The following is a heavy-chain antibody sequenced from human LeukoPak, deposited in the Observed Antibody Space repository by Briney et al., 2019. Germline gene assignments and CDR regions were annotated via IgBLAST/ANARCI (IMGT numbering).Heavy chain of an antibody. Sequence: SETLSLTCTVSGGSISSYYWSWIRQPPGKGLEWIGYIYYSGSTYYNPSLKSRVTISVDTSKNRFSLKLSSVTAADTAVYYCARDGSWHDPSYFDFWGQGTLLTVSS. V-gene: IGHV4-4*08. CDR3: ARDGSWHDPSYFDF. CDR2: IYYSGST. J-gene: IGHJ4*02. D-gene: IGHD6-13*01. CDR1: GGSISSYY.